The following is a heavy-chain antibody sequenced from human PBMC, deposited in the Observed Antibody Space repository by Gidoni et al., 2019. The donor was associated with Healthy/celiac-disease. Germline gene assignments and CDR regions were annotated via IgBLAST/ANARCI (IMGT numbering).Heavy chain of an antibody. CDR3: AKDLADSSGYYYSPSYYFDY. V-gene: IGHV3-30*18. CDR2: ISYDGSNK. CDR1: GFTFSSYG. D-gene: IGHD3-22*01. Sequence: QVQLVESGGGVVQPGRSLRLSCAASGFTFSSYGMHWVRQAPGKGLEGVAVISYDGSNKYYADSVKGRFTISRDNSKNTLYLQMNSLRAEDTAVYYCAKDLADSSGYYYSPSYYFDYWGQGTLVTVSS. J-gene: IGHJ4*02.